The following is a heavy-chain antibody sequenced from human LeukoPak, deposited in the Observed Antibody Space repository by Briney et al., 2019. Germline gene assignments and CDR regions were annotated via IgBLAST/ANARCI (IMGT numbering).Heavy chain of an antibody. CDR3: VRDPKSAVAADWFDP. J-gene: IGHJ5*02. CDR2: TYHSGSA. V-gene: IGHV4-30-2*01. CDR1: GGSLSSGGSS. D-gene: IGHD6-19*01. Sequence: SQTLSLTCTVSGGSLSSGGSSWSWIRQPPGKGLEWIGYTYHSGSAYYSSSLKSRVSISVDRSKNQFSLNLNSATAADTAVYYCVRDPKSAVAADWFDPWGQGTLVTVSS.